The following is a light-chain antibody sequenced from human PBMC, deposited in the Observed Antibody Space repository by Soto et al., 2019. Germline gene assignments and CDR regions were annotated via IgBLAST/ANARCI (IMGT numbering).Light chain of an antibody. CDR1: QSVSIN. CDR2: GAS. V-gene: IGKV3-15*01. CDR3: QEYDNWPPEGT. J-gene: IGKJ1*01. Sequence: TVLTQSPGTLSVSPGERASLSCRASQSVSINLAWYQQKPGQAPTLLIYGASTRATGIPARFSGSGSGTEFTLSINSLQSEDFAVYYCQEYDNWPPEGTFGQGTKVDIK.